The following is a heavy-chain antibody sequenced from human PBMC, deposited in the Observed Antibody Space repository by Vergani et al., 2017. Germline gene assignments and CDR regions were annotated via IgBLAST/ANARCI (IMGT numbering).Heavy chain of an antibody. CDR1: GFTFSRYA. CDR2: ITGSSTI. CDR3: ARLLGTMVRGYGMDV. D-gene: IGHD3-10*01. Sequence: EVQLVESGGGLVKPGGSLRLSCAASGFTFSRYAMSWVRQAPGKGLEWVSYITGSSTIYYADSVKGRFTISRDNAKNSLYLQMNSLRAEDTAVYYCARLLGTMVRGYGMDVWGQGTTVTVSS. J-gene: IGHJ6*02. V-gene: IGHV3-21*05.